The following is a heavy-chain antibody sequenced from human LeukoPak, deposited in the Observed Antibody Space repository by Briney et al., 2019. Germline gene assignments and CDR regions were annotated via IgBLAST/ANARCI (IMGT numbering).Heavy chain of an antibody. CDR3: ARDRPARTDAFDI. Sequence: GGSLRLSCVASGFTFSSYWMSWVRQAPGKGLEWVANIKQDGSEKYYVDSVKGRFTISRDNAKNSLYLQMNSLRAEDTAVYYCARDRPARTDAFDIWGQGTMVTVSS. J-gene: IGHJ3*02. V-gene: IGHV3-7*01. D-gene: IGHD6-6*01. CDR1: GFTFSSYW. CDR2: IKQDGSEK.